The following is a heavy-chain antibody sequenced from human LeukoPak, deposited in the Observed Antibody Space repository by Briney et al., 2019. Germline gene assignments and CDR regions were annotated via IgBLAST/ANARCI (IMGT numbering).Heavy chain of an antibody. Sequence: GGSLRLSCAASGFTFSSYWMSWVRQAPGKGLEWVANIKQDGSEKYYVDSVKGRFTISRDNAKNSLYLQMNSLSSEDTAVYYCARDGRIAAAGYNKGWVYYFDYWGQGTLVTVSS. CDR2: IKQDGSEK. CDR1: GFTFSSYW. V-gene: IGHV3-7*01. CDR3: ARDGRIAAAGYNKGWVYYFDY. J-gene: IGHJ4*02. D-gene: IGHD6-13*01.